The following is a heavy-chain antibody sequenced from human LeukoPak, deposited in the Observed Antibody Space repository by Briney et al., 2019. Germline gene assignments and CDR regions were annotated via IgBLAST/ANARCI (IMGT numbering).Heavy chain of an antibody. V-gene: IGHV3-48*01. D-gene: IGHD3-22*01. CDR3: ARDAVWGYYDSSGYYPLDY. Sequence: GRSLRLSCAVSGFTFSSYSMNWVRQAPGRGLEWVSYIRSSSSTIYYADSVKGRFTISRDNAKNSLYLQMNSLRAEDTAVYYCARDAVWGYYDSSGYYPLDYWGQGTLVTVSS. J-gene: IGHJ4*02. CDR1: GFTFSSYS. CDR2: IRSSSSTI.